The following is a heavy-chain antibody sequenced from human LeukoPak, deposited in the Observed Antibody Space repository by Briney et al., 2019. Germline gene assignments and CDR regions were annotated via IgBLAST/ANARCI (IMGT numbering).Heavy chain of an antibody. V-gene: IGHV3-53*01. CDR3: ARDSPGYGGYSY. D-gene: IGHD5-12*01. CDR2: TYTGGST. J-gene: IGHJ4*02. Sequence: PGGSLRLSCAASGFTVSSNYMSWVRQAPGKGLEWVSVTYTGGSTNYADSVKGRFSISRDNSKNTLYLQMNSLRAEDTAVYYCARDSPGYGGYSYWGQGTLVTVSS. CDR1: GFTVSSNY.